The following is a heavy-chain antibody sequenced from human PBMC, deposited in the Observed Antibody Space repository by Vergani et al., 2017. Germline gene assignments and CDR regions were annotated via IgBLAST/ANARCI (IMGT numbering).Heavy chain of an antibody. CDR3: VKEKIDLGSYFFDS. CDR1: GFTFSNSA. D-gene: IGHD2/OR15-2a*01. V-gene: IGHV3-23*04. J-gene: IGHJ4*01. Sequence: EVQLVESGGGLVRPGGSLRLSCAASGFTFSNSAVSWVRQAPGRGLAWVSSISGPGLSTYYADSVKGRFSISRDNSKNTVFLQMHILRAEDTAIYYCVKEKIDLGSYFFDSWGHGILVTVSS. CDR2: ISGPGLST.